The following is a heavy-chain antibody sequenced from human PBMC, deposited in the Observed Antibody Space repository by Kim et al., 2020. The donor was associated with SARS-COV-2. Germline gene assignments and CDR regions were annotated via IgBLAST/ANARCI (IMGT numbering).Heavy chain of an antibody. D-gene: IGHD2-2*01. J-gene: IGHJ4*02. CDR3: AKASYCSSTSCSLLDY. V-gene: IGHV3-43D*03. Sequence: SVKGRFTISRDNSKNSLYLQMNSLRAEDTALYYCAKASYCSSTSCSLLDYSGQGTLVTVSS.